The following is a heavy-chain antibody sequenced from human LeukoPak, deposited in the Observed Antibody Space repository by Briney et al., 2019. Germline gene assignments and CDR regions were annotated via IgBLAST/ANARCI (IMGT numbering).Heavy chain of an antibody. V-gene: IGHV3-21*01. Sequence: KPGGSLRLSCAASGFTFSSYSMNWVRQAPGKGLEWVSSISSSSSYIYYADSVKGRFTISRDNAKNSLYLQMNSLRAEDTAVYYCARGYLTYYDFWSGYSASDYWGQGTLVTVSS. CDR3: ARGYLTYYDFWSGYSASDY. D-gene: IGHD3-3*01. CDR2: ISSSSSYI. J-gene: IGHJ4*02. CDR1: GFTFSSYS.